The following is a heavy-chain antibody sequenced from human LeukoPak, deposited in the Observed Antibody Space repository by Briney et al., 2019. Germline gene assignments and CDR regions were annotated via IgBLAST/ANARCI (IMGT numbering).Heavy chain of an antibody. D-gene: IGHD6-25*01. CDR1: GFTFSSYW. J-gene: IGHJ6*03. V-gene: IGHV3-7*01. Sequence: GGSLRLSCAASGFTFSSYWMSWVRQAPGKGLEWVANIKQDGSEKYSVDSVKGRFTISRDNAKNSLYLQMNSLRTEDTAVYYCARDVRGSATSYFYYYMDVWGKGTTVTVSS. CDR3: ARDVRGSATSYFYYYMDV. CDR2: IKQDGSEK.